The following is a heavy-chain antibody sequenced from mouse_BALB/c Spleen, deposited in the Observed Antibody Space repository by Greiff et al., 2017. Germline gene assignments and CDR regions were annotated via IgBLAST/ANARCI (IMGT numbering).Heavy chain of an antibody. V-gene: IGHV1-77*01. CDR3: ARSDYRYSFDY. Sequence: LQESGAELARPGASVKLSCKASGYTFTDYYINWVKQRTGQGLEWIGEIYPGSGNTYYNEKFKGKATLTADKSSSTAYMQLSSLTSEDSAVYFCARSDYRYSFDYWGQGTTLTVSS. CDR1: GYTFTDYY. J-gene: IGHJ2*01. D-gene: IGHD2-14*01. CDR2: IYPGSGNT.